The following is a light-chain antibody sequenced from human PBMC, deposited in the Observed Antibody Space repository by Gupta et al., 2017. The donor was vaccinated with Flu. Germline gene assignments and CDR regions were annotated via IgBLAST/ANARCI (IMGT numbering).Light chain of an antibody. CDR1: QSINNY. V-gene: IGKV1-39*01. J-gene: IGKJ4*01. CDR3: QQSYSALLS. Sequence: DIQMTQSPSSLSASVGDRVTITCRASQSINNYLNWYQQKPGKPPKLLIYAADSLQSGVPSRFSGSGSETDFTLTITRLQFEDFATYYCQQSYSALLSFGGGTRVEIK. CDR2: AAD.